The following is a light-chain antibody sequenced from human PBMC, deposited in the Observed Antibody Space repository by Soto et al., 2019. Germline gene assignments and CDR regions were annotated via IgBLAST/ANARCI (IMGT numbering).Light chain of an antibody. V-gene: IGKV1-5*01. J-gene: IGKJ2*01. CDR3: QQYNSYSYT. CDR1: QSISSL. CDR2: DSF. Sequence: DIQMTQSPSTLSASVGDRVTITCRASQSISSLLAWYQQKPGKAPKLLIYDSFSLESGVPSRFSGSGSGTEFTLTISSLQPADFATYYCQQYNSYSYTFGQGTKLEIK.